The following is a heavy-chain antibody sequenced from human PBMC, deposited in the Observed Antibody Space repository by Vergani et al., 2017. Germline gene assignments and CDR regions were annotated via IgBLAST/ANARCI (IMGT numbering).Heavy chain of an antibody. D-gene: IGHD6-13*01. V-gene: IGHV3-53*04. CDR2: IYSGGST. CDR1: GFTVSSNY. J-gene: IGHJ4*02. CDR3: AREREVAAAGPYFDY. Sequence: EVQLVESGGGLVQPGGSLRLSCAASGFTVSSNYMSWVRQAPGKGLEWVSVIYSGGSTYYADSVKGRFTISRHNSKNTLYLQMNSLRAEDTAVYYCAREREVAAAGPYFDYWGQGTLVTVSS.